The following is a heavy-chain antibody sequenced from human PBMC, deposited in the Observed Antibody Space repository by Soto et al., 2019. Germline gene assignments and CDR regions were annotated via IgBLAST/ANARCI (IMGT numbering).Heavy chain of an antibody. V-gene: IGHV3-74*01. Sequence: GSLRLSCAASGFTFSSYWMHWVRQAPGKGLVWVSRINSDGSSTSYADSVKGRFTISRDNAKNTLYLQMNSLRAEDTAVYYCASRDRYYDILTGYYNSIDYWGQGTLVTVSS. CDR3: ASRDRYYDILTGYYNSIDY. J-gene: IGHJ4*02. CDR1: GFTFSSYW. D-gene: IGHD3-9*01. CDR2: INSDGSST.